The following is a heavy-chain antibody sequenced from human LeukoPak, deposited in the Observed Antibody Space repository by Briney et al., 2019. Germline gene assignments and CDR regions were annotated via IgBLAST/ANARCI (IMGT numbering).Heavy chain of an antibody. CDR2: INHSGST. V-gene: IGHV4-34*01. J-gene: IGHJ6*03. Sequence: PSETLSLTCAVYGGSFSGYYWSWIRQPPGKGLEWIGEINHSGSTNYNPSLKSRVTISVDTSKNQFSLKLSSVTAADTAVYYCARLGFLVRGVTTQYYYYYYMDVWGKGTTVTISS. CDR1: GGSFSGYY. D-gene: IGHD3-10*01. CDR3: ARLGFLVRGVTTQYYYYYYMDV.